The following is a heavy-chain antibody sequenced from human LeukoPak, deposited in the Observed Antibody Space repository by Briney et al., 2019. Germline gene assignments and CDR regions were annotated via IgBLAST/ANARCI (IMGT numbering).Heavy chain of an antibody. V-gene: IGHV1-2*02. J-gene: IGHJ4*02. CDR2: INPNSGGT. Sequence: ASVKVSCKASGYTFTGYYMHWERQAPGQGLEWMGWINPNSGGTNYAQKFQGRVTMTRDTSISTAYMELSRLRSDDTAVYYCARDQHDILTGYSTDYWGQGTLVTVSS. D-gene: IGHD3-9*01. CDR1: GYTFTGYY. CDR3: ARDQHDILTGYSTDY.